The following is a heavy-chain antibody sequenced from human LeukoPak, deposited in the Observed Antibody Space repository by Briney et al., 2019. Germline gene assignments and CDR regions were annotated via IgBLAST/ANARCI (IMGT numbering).Heavy chain of an antibody. D-gene: IGHD1-26*01. J-gene: IGHJ5*02. CDR1: GFTFSTYA. CDR2: IYYSGST. CDR3: ARELVGYSGSYRNWFDP. Sequence: GSLRLSCAVSGFTFSTYAMSWIRQPPGKGLEWIGYIYYSGSTNYNPSLKSRVTISVDTSKNQFSLKLSSVTAADTAVYYCARELVGYSGSYRNWFDPWGQGTLVTVSS. V-gene: IGHV4-59*01.